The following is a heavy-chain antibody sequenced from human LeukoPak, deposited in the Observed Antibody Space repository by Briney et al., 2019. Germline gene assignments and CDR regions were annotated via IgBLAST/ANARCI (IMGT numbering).Heavy chain of an antibody. J-gene: IGHJ1*01. CDR2: INHSGST. CDR3: ASGRAKGYFQH. V-gene: IGHV4-34*01. CDR1: GGSFSGYY. Sequence: SETLSLTCAVYGGSFSGYYWSWIRQPPGKGLEWIGEINHSGSTNYNPSLKSRVTISVDTSKNQFSLKLSSVTAADTAVYYCASGRAKGYFQHWGQGTLVTVSS.